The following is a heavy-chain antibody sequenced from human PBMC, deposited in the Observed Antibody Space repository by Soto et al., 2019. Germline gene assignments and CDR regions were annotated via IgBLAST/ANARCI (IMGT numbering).Heavy chain of an antibody. J-gene: IGHJ4*02. D-gene: IGHD2-15*01. V-gene: IGHV3-21*01. CDR3: ARLIAATRHFDY. CDR2: ISSRSTYI. Sequence: EVQLVESGGGLVKPGVSLRLSCSASGFTFSDYSLIWVRQAPGKGLEWVSSISSRSTYIYYADSLKGRFTISRDNAKNSVYLPLNSLGAQDTAVYYCARLIAATRHFDYWGQGTLVTVSP. CDR1: GFTFSDYS.